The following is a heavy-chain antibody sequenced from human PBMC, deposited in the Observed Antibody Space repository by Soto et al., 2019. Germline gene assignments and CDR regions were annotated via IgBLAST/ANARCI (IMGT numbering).Heavy chain of an antibody. CDR3: VRERGLSSFYGMDV. CDR2: ITSSSGHI. V-gene: IGHV3-21*01. CDR1: GFTLTTYT. J-gene: IGHJ6*02. Sequence: PAGCLRLSCEASGFTLTTYTMNWVRQASGKGLEWVSSITSSSGHIYYADSVKGRFTISRDNARNSLYLQMNSLRAEDTAVYYCVRERGLSSFYGMDVWGQGTTVTVS. D-gene: IGHD3-10*01.